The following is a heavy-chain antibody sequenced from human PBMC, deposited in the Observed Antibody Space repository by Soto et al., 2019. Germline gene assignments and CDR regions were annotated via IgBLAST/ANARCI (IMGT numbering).Heavy chain of an antibody. J-gene: IGHJ6*02. D-gene: IGHD6-19*01. CDR1: GGTFSSYA. V-gene: IGHV1-69*13. CDR3: ARVIRAGTTFYYYYGMDV. CDR2: IIPIFGTA. Sequence: SVKVSCKASGGTFSSYAISWVRQAPGQGLEWMGGIIPIFGTANYAQKFQGRVTITADESTSTAYMELSSLGSEDTAVYYCARVIRAGTTFYYYYGMDVWGQGTTVTVSS.